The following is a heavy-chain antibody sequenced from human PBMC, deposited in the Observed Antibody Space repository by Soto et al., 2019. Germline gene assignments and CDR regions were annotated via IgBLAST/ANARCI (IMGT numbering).Heavy chain of an antibody. CDR1: GFTFSSYA. V-gene: IGHV3-30-3*01. D-gene: IGHD2-2*01. CDR2: ISYDGSNK. CDR3: ARDQGIGYCSSTSCYAGRIAVAGPNDY. Sequence: QVQLVESGGGVVQPGRSLRLSCAASGFTFSSYAMHWVRQAPGKGLEWVAVISYDGSNKYYADSVKGRFTISRDNSKNTLYLQMNSLRAEDTAVYYGARDQGIGYCSSTSCYAGRIAVAGPNDYWGQGTLVTVSS. J-gene: IGHJ4*02.